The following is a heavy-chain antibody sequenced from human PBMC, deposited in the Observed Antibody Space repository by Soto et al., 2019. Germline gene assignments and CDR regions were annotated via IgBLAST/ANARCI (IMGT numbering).Heavy chain of an antibody. Sequence: EVQLLESGGGLLQPGGSLRVSCAASGFIFSSYAMSWVRQAPGKGLEWVSSISGSGGSAFYADSVKGRFTISRDNSKSTLSLQMSSLRVEDTAVYYCAKWGRETAFAGLDFHYWGQGTLVTVSS. D-gene: IGHD5-18*01. CDR3: AKWGRETAFAGLDFHY. V-gene: IGHV3-23*01. CDR2: ISGSGGSA. CDR1: GFIFSSYA. J-gene: IGHJ4*02.